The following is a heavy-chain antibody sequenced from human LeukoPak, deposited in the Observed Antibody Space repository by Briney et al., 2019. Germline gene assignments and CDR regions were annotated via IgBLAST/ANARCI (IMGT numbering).Heavy chain of an antibody. Sequence: PGASVKVSCKTSGYSFPTYSISWVRQAPGQGLEWMGWISNDNGITNYAPQFQGRVTLDTETYTSTAYMELRNLRSDDTAVYYCARGGFDYYGTGRAFDVWGQGTLVTVSS. CDR1: GYSFPTYS. CDR2: ISNDNGIT. D-gene: IGHD3-10*01. CDR3: ARGGFDYYGTGRAFDV. J-gene: IGHJ4*02. V-gene: IGHV1-18*01.